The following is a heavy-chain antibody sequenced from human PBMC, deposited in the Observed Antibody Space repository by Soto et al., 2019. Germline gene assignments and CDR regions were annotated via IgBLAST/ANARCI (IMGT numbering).Heavy chain of an antibody. CDR2: IRSKTSSETR. CDR1: GFPFTKAW. Sequence: EVQLVESGGSLVTPGGSLRLSCAASGFPFTKAWMTWVRQAPGKGLEWVGRIRSKTSSETREYAAHVKGRFTISRDDSKNMLYLEMNSLKIEDTGVYYCTTDGFTGIVGIWGQGTMVTVSS. CDR3: TTDGFTGIVGI. D-gene: IGHD3-22*01. V-gene: IGHV3-15*01. J-gene: IGHJ3*02.